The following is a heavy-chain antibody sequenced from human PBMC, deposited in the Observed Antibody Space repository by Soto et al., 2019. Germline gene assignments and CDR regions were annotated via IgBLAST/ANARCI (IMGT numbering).Heavy chain of an antibody. J-gene: IGHJ6*02. CDR2: ISSSGSTM. CDR1: GLTFSDYY. V-gene: IGHV3-11*01. Sequence: QVQLVEAGGGLVKPGGSLRLSCAASGLTFSDYYMTWIRQAPGKGLEWLSYISSSGSTMYYADSVKGRFTISRDNAKNSVYLQMNSLRAEDTAVYYCARLQSARTFYYYALDVWGQVTTVTVSS. CDR3: ARLQSARTFYYYALDV.